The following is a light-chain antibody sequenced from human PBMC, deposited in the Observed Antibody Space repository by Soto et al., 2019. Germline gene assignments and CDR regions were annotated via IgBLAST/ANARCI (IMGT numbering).Light chain of an antibody. Sequence: EIVMTQSPVTLSVSPGERVTLSCRASQSVSSDLAWYQQKPGQAPRLLIYGASTRATGIPARFSGSGSGTEFTLAISSLQSEDFAVYYCHQYNNWPPYTFGQGTKLEIK. CDR1: QSVSSD. CDR2: GAS. V-gene: IGKV3-15*01. CDR3: HQYNNWPPYT. J-gene: IGKJ2*01.